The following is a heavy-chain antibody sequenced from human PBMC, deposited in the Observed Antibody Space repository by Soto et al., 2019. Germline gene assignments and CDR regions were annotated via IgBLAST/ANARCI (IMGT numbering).Heavy chain of an antibody. CDR1: GFSLSTSGVG. CDR3: AHSDYYDYVWGSYRYEKSYYYGMDV. CDR2: IYWDDDK. Sequence: ESGPTLVNPPQTLTLTCTFSGFSLSTSGVGVGWIRQPPGKALEWLALIYWDDDKRYSPSLKSRLTITKDTSKNQVVLTMTNMDPVDTATYYCAHSDYYDYVWGSYRYEKSYYYGMDVWGQGTTVTSP. V-gene: IGHV2-5*02. J-gene: IGHJ6*02. D-gene: IGHD3-16*02.